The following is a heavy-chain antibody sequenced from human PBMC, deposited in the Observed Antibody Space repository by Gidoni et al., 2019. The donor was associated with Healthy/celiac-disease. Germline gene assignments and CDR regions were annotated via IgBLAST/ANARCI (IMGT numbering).Heavy chain of an antibody. Sequence: QLQLQESGPGLVKPSETLSLTCTVSGGSIRSSSYYWGWIRQPPGKGLEWIGSIYYSGSTYYNPSLKSRVTISVDTSKNQFSLKLSSVTAADTAVYYCARRNYYDSSGYYDYWGQGTLVTVSS. CDR1: GGSIRSSSYY. J-gene: IGHJ4*02. V-gene: IGHV4-39*01. D-gene: IGHD3-22*01. CDR2: IYYSGST. CDR3: ARRNYYDSSGYYDY.